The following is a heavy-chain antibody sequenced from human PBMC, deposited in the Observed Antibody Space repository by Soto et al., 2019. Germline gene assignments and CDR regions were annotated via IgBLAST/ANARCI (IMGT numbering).Heavy chain of an antibody. V-gene: IGHV1-2*04. CDR1: GYTFTGYY. Sequence: ASVKVSCKASGYTFTGYYMHWVRQAPGQGLEWMGRINPNSGGTNYAQKFQGLVTMTRDTSISTAYMELSRLRSDDTAVYYCARDRIMITFGGVIVSDGSAFDIWGQGTMVTVSS. CDR3: ARDRIMITFGGVIVSDGSAFDI. D-gene: IGHD3-16*02. J-gene: IGHJ3*02. CDR2: INPNSGGT.